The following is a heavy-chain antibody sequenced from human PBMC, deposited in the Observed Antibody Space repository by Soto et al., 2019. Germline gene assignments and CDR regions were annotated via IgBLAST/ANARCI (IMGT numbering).Heavy chain of an antibody. V-gene: IGHV1-58*01. D-gene: IGHD6-19*01. Sequence: QMHLVQSVPEVKRPGTSLKVSCKASGFTFSSSAVQWVRQARGQPLEWIGWIVLGNGNTNYAQKFQQRVTITRDMSTSTAYMEVRSLTYEDTAVYYCSTRIGNIGWYWLDTWGQGTLVTVSS. CDR1: GFTFSSSA. J-gene: IGHJ5*02. CDR3: STRIGNIGWYWLDT. CDR2: IVLGNGNT.